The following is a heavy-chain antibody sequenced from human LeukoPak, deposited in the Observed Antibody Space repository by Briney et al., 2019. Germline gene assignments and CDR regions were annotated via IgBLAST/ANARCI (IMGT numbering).Heavy chain of an antibody. CDR2: IYTSSSTM. CDR1: AFTFSDYS. Sequence: GGSLRLSCAASAFTFSDYSMNWVRQAPGKGLEWISCIYTSSSTMYYADSVMGRFTISRDNAKESLYLQMNSLRDEDTAVYYCAREDDSWGPDNLDLWGQGTMVTVSS. V-gene: IGHV3-48*02. J-gene: IGHJ3*01. D-gene: IGHD7-27*01. CDR3: AREDDSWGPDNLDL.